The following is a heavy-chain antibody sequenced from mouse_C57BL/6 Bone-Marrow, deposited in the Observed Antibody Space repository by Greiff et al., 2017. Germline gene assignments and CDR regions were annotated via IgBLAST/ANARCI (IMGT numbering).Heavy chain of an antibody. CDR2: ISSGSSTI. J-gene: IGHJ3*01. Sequence: EVMLVESGGGLVKPGGSLKLSCAASGFTFSDYGMHWVRQAPEKGLEWVAYISSGSSTIYYADTVKGRFTISRDNAKNTLFLQMTSLRSEDTAMYYCARGLPFAYWGQGTLGTVSA. V-gene: IGHV5-17*01. D-gene: IGHD2-2*01. CDR3: ARGLPFAY. CDR1: GFTFSDYG.